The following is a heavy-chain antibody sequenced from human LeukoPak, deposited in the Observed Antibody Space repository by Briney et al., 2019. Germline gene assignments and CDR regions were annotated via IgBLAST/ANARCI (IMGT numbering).Heavy chain of an antibody. CDR3: ARDKRYCSSTSCYRAFDI. D-gene: IGHD2-2*01. Sequence: SETLSLTCAVYGGSFSGYYWSWIRQPPGKGLEWIGEINHSGSTNYNPSLKSRVTISVDTSKNQFSLKLSSVTAADTVVYYCARDKRYCSSTSCYRAFDIWGQGTMVTVSS. CDR2: INHSGST. V-gene: IGHV4-34*01. CDR1: GGSFSGYY. J-gene: IGHJ3*02.